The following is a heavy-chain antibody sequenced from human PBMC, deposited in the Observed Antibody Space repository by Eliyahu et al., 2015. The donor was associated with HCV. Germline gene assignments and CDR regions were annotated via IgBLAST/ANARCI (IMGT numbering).Heavy chain of an antibody. CDR2: ISSSSPTI. D-gene: IGHD3-3*01. CDR3: ARGATIFGVLWNGMDD. Sequence: EVQLVESGGGLVQPGGSLSLSCAASXFTFSSYSMNWVRQAPGKGLEWVSYISSSSPTIYYADSVKGRFTISRDNAKNSLYLQMNSLRDDDTAVYYCARGATIFGVLWNGMDDWGQGTTVTVSS. CDR1: XFTFSSYS. V-gene: IGHV3-48*02. J-gene: IGHJ6*02.